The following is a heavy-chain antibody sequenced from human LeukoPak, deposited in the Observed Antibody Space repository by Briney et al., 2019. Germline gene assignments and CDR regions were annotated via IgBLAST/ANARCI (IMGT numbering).Heavy chain of an antibody. D-gene: IGHD3-10*01. CDR1: GGSFSGYY. V-gene: IGHV4-34*01. Sequence: SETLSLTCAVYGGSFSGYYWSWIRQPPGKGLEWIGEINHSGSTNYNPSLKSRVTISVDTSKNQFSLKLSSVTAADTAVYYCERGQWFGESPPFDYWGRGTLVTVSS. J-gene: IGHJ4*02. CDR2: INHSGST. CDR3: ERGQWFGESPPFDY.